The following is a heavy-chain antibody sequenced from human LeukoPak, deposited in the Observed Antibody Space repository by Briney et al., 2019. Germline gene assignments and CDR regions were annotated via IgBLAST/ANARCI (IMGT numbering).Heavy chain of an antibody. V-gene: IGHV3-23*01. CDR1: GFTFSSYA. D-gene: IGHD4-11*01. J-gene: IGHJ4*02. CDR3: AKKPQDYTNYYFDC. Sequence: SGGSLRLACAASGFTFSSYAMSWVGQAPGKGLEWVSGISGSGGSTSYADSVKCRFTLSRDNSKNTLYLQMNSLRAEDTAVYYCAKKPQDYTNYYFDCWGQGTLVTVSS. CDR2: ISGSGGST.